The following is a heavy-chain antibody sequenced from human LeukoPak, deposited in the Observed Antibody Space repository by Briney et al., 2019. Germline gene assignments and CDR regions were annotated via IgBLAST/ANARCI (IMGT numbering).Heavy chain of an antibody. CDR1: GFTFTSYI. CDR2: ISSGGNSI. J-gene: IGHJ4*02. D-gene: IGHD3-10*01. V-gene: IGHV3-21*01. Sequence: GGSLRLSCVVSGFTFTSYIMNWVRQAPGKGLEWVSSISSGGNSIYYADSLKGRFTISRDNAKNSLYLQMNSLRAEDTAVYYCARSMVRGVLDYWGQGTLVTVSS. CDR3: ARSMVRGVLDY.